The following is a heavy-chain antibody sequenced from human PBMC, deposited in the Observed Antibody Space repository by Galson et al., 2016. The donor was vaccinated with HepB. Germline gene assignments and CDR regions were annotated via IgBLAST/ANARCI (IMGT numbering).Heavy chain of an antibody. V-gene: IGHV3-30*14. CDR3: ARDPGFRNGMDV. CDR1: GFTFSSYA. Sequence: SLRLSCAASGFTFSSYAMHWVRQAPGKGLEWVSAISYDGSLKYYADSVKGRFTISRDDSKNTVFLQMNSLRGEDTAVYYCARDPGFRNGMDVWGQGTTVTVS. J-gene: IGHJ6*02. CDR2: ISYDGSLK.